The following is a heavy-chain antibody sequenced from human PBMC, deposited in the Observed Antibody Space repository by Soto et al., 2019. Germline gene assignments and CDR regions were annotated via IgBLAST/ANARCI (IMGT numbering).Heavy chain of an antibody. V-gene: IGHV4-4*02. Sequence: SETLSLTCAVSGGSISSSNWCSWVRQPPGKGLEWIGEIYHSGSTNYNPSLKSRVTISVDRSKNQISLKLSSVTAADTAVYYCARVPRLSGSYYYYYGMDVWGQGTTVTVSS. CDR3: ARVPRLSGSYYYYYGMDV. CDR2: IYHSGST. J-gene: IGHJ6*02. D-gene: IGHD3-10*01. CDR1: GGSISSSNW.